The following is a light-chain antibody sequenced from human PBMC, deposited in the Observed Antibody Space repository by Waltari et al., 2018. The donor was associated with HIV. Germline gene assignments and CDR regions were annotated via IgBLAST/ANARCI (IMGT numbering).Light chain of an antibody. J-gene: IGLJ3*02. V-gene: IGLV1-40*01. Sequence: QSVLTQPPSVSGAPGQRVTISCTGRRSNIGAGYDVHWSQQLPGTAPKLLIFGNNNRPSGVPDRFSGSKSGTSASLAITGLQAEDEADYYCQSYDSSLSGWVFGGGTKLTV. CDR1: RSNIGAGYD. CDR3: QSYDSSLSGWV. CDR2: GNN.